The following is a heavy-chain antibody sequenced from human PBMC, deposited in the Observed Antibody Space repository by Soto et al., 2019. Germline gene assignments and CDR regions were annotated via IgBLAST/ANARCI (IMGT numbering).Heavy chain of an antibody. D-gene: IGHD1-7*01. J-gene: IGHJ5*02. Sequence: PSETLSLTCTVSGGSVRDGSCYWAWLRQPPGKGLEWIGHIYHSGSTIYNPSLKSRVTISIDTSKSQFSLNLNSMTAADTAVYYCAGYNWNYYFDPWGQGTLVTVSS. CDR3: AGYNWNYYFDP. CDR2: IYHSGST. CDR1: GGSVRDGSCY. V-gene: IGHV4-61*01.